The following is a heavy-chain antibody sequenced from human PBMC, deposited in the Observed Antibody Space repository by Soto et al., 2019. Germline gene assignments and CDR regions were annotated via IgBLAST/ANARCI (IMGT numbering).Heavy chain of an antibody. CDR2: IYHTGST. Sequence: SETVSLTGSFACGAIITGGHYWTCIRQPPGKGLEWIGSIYHTGSTYYSKSLRSRLTMSVDTSKSQFSLRLSSVTAADTAVYYCARATGTLRSRNCDYWGQGSLVT. J-gene: IGHJ4*02. CDR3: ARATGTLRSRNCDY. D-gene: IGHD1-1*01. CDR1: CGAIITGGHY. V-gene: IGHV4-31*03.